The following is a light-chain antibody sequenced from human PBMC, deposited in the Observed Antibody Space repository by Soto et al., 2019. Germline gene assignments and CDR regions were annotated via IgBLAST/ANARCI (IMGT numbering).Light chain of an antibody. V-gene: IGLV2-11*01. CDR1: SSDVGGYNY. J-gene: IGLJ1*01. Sequence: QSALTQPRSVSGSPGQSRTISCTGTSSDVGGYNYVSWYQQHPGKVPKLMIYDVTKRPSGVPDRFSGSKSGNTASLTISGLQAEDEADYYCCSHAGSYTYVFGTGTKLTVL. CDR2: DVT. CDR3: CSHAGSYTYV.